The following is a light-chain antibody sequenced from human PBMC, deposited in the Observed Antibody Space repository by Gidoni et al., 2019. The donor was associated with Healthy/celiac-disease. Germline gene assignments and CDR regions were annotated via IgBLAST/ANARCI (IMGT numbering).Light chain of an antibody. CDR1: QGISSY. V-gene: IGKV1-9*01. J-gene: IGKJ3*01. CDR3: QQLNSYPFT. CDR2: AAS. Sequence: DIQLTQSPSFLSASVGARVTITCRASQGISSYLAWYQLLIYAASTLQSGVPSRFSGSGSGPEFTLTISSLQPEDFATYYCQQLNSYPFTFGPGTKVDIK.